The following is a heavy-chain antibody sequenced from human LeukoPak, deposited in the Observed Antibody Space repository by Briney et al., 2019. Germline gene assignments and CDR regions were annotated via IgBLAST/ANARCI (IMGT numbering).Heavy chain of an antibody. CDR3: ARAPYSSGLFLD. J-gene: IGHJ4*02. Sequence: GGSLRLSCAASGFTFSSYWMSWVRQAPGKGLEWVSVIYSGGSTYYADSVEGRFTISRDNSKNTLYLQMNSLRAEDTAVYYCARAPYSSGLFLDWGQETLVTVSS. CDR1: GFTFSSYW. V-gene: IGHV3-66*01. CDR2: IYSGGST. D-gene: IGHD6-19*01.